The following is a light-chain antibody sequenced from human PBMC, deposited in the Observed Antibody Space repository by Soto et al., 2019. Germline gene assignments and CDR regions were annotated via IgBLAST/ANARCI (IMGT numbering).Light chain of an antibody. Sequence: DIQMTHSPSSLSASVGDRVTLTCRASQNMGKYYNWYQQKPGKAPHLLIYAASSLQSGVPARFSGSASGTDITLPISRLQPDDFATYYCQTSYTTPWRFGQGTKV. CDR3: QTSYTTPWR. CDR1: QNMGKY. V-gene: IGKV1-39*01. J-gene: IGKJ1*01. CDR2: AAS.